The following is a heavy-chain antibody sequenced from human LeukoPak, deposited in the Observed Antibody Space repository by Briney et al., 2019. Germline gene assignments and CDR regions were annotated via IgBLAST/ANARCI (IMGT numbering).Heavy chain of an antibody. D-gene: IGHD6-19*01. CDR2: ISGSGGST. J-gene: IGHJ4*02. V-gene: IGHV3-23*01. CDR1: GFTFSSYA. CDR3: AKDGIIAVAGTMDY. Sequence: GGSLRLSCAASGFTFSSYAMRWVRQAPGKGLEWVSAISGSGGSTYYADSVKGRFTIYRDNSKNTLYLQMNSLRAEDTAVYYCAKDGIIAVAGTMDYWGQGTLVTVSS.